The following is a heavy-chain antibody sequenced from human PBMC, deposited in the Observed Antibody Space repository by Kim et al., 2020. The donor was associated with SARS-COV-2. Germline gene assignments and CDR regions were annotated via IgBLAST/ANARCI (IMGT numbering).Heavy chain of an antibody. Sequence: GGSLRLSCGASGFTFDDSGMSWVRPAPGKGLEWVAGINWKGGSYGYADSVKGRFTISRDNAKNCLYLQMNSLRAEDTALYHCARNHCGSASYSSLSDYWGQGTLVTVSS. D-gene: IGHD3-10*01. V-gene: IGHV3-20*01. CDR2: INWKGGSY. CDR3: ARNHCGSASYSSLSDY. J-gene: IGHJ4*02. CDR1: GFTFDDSG.